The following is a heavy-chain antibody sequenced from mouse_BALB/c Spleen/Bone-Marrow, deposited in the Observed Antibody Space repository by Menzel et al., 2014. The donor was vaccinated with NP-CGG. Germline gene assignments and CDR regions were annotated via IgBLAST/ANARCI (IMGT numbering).Heavy chain of an antibody. CDR3: ARGSYYFDY. J-gene: IGHJ2*01. CDR1: GYSITSDYA. V-gene: IGHV3-2*02. CDR2: ISYSGAT. Sequence: DVKLQESGPGLVKPSQSLSLTCTVTGYSITSDYAWNWIRPFPGDKLEWMGYISYSGATTYNPSLKSRISITRDTSKNQFFLQLNSVTTEDTATYYCARGSYYFDYWGQGTTLTVSS. D-gene: IGHD3-1*01.